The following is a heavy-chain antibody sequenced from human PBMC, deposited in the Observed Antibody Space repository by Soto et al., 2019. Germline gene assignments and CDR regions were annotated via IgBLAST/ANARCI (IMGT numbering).Heavy chain of an antibody. V-gene: IGHV1-3*05. D-gene: IGHD3-22*01. CDR3: ARGLNGYYYNAYFAY. CDR2: INAGNGNT. Sequence: QVQLVQSGAEEKKPGASVKVSCKASGYTFISYAMHWVRQAPGQRLEWMGWINAGNGNTKYSQKFQGRVTITRDTSASTAYMELSSLRSEDTAVYYCARGLNGYYYNAYFAYWGQGTLVTVSS. J-gene: IGHJ4*02. CDR1: GYTFISYA.